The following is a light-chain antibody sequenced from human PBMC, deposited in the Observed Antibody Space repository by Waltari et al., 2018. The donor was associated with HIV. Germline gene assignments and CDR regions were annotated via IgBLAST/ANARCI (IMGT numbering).Light chain of an antibody. CDR1: SSNIGSNY. CDR2: RNN. Sequence: QSVLTQPPSASGTPGQRVTISCSGSSSNIGSNYVYWYQQLPGTAPKLLIYRNNQRPSGVPDRFSGSKSGTSASLAISGLRSDDEADYYCSSYTTGSTLVFGGGTTVTVL. V-gene: IGLV1-47*01. CDR3: SSYTTGSTLV. J-gene: IGLJ3*02.